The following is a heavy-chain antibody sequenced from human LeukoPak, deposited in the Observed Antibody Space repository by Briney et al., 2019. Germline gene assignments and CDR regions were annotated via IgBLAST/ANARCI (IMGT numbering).Heavy chain of an antibody. J-gene: IGHJ4*02. CDR2: ISYDGSNK. CDR1: GFTFSRYG. CDR3: AKDRDILTGYLDY. V-gene: IGHV3-30*18. Sequence: GGSLRLSCAASGFTFSRYGMHWVRQAPGKGLEWVAVISYDGSNKYYVDSVKGRFTISKDNSENTLYLQMNSLRAEDTAVYYCAKDRDILTGYLDYWGQGTLVTVSS. D-gene: IGHD3-9*01.